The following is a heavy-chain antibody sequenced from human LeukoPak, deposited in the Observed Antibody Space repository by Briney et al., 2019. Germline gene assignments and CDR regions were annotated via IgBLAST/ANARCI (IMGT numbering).Heavy chain of an antibody. J-gene: IGHJ3*01. D-gene: IGHD6-13*01. CDR3: ARDNLAAAGDDNFDF. CDR2: ISISSSSV. Sequence: GGSLRLSCAASGFTLSSHAMNWVRQAPGKGLEWVSYISISSSSVYYADSVKGRFTISRDNAKNSLYLQMNSLRAEDTAMYYCARDNLAAAGDDNFDFWGQGTMVTVSS. CDR1: GFTLSSHA. V-gene: IGHV3-48*04.